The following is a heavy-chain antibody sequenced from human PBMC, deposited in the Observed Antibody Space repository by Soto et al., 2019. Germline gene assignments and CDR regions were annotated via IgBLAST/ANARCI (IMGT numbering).Heavy chain of an antibody. CDR1: GLTFDDYT. Sequence: EVQLVESGGVVVQPGGSLRLSCAASGLTFDDYTMHWVRQAPGKGLEWVSLISWDGGSTYYADSVKGRFTISRDNSKNSLYLQMNILRTEDTALYYCAKDCSAGYYYVGMDVWGQGNTVTVS. J-gene: IGHJ6*02. CDR3: AKDCSAGYYYVGMDV. D-gene: IGHD6-13*01. CDR2: ISWDGGST. V-gene: IGHV3-43*01.